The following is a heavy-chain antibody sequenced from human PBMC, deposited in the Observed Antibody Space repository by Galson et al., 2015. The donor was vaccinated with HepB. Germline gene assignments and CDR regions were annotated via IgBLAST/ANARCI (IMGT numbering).Heavy chain of an antibody. V-gene: IGHV3-48*02. J-gene: IGHJ3*02. CDR2: ISSGSSKI. Sequence: SLRLSCAASGFIFSSKSMSWVRQAPGKGLEWVSYISSGSSKIHYADSVRGRFTISRDNAKNPLYLQMNSLRDEDTAVYYCARDHNSDWYGDVFDIWGQGTVVTVSS. CDR3: ARDHNSDWYGDVFDI. D-gene: IGHD6-19*01. CDR1: GFIFSSKS.